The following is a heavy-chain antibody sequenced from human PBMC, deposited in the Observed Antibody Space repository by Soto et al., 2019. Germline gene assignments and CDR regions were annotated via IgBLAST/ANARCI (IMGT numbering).Heavy chain of an antibody. CDR1: GYNFAVYW. D-gene: IGHD3-3*01. V-gene: IGHV5-51*01. CDR2: IYPSDSDT. CDR3: ARGGVSTRTFDY. Sequence: PGESLKISCNGSGYNFAVYWIAWVRQMPGKGLELMGIIYPSDSDTRYRPSFQGQVTISADKSISSAYLQWSSLRASDTAMYYCARGGVSTRTFDYWGQGTLVTVSS. J-gene: IGHJ4*02.